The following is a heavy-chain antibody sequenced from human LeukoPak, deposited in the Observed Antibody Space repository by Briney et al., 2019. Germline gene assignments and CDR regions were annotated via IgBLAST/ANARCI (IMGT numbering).Heavy chain of an antibody. CDR2: IGGSGGGTT. J-gene: IGHJ4*02. CDR3: ADWNYVDY. CDR1: GVTFSRYA. V-gene: IGHV3-23*01. Sequence: GGSLRLSCAASGVTFSRYAMSWVRQAPGKGLEWVSQIGGSGGGTTFYADSVKGRFTISRDDSKNTLYLQMNSLRADDTAVYCCADWNYVDYWGQGILVTVSS. D-gene: IGHD1-7*01.